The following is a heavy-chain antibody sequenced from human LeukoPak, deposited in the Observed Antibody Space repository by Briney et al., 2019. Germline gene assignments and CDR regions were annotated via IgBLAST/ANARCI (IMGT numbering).Heavy chain of an antibody. J-gene: IGHJ3*02. CDR2: ISSSSSYI. CDR1: GFTFSSYS. D-gene: IGHD1-26*01. Sequence: PGGSLRLSCAASGFTFSSYSMNWVRQAPGKGLEWVSSISSSSSYIYYADSVKGRFTISRDNAKNSLYLQMNSLRAEDTAVYYCARKQWELGAFDIWGQGTMVTVSS. V-gene: IGHV3-21*04. CDR3: ARKQWELGAFDI.